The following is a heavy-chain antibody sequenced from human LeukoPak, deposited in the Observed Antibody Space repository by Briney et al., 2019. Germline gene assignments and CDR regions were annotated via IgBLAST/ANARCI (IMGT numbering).Heavy chain of an antibody. D-gene: IGHD1-7*01. J-gene: IGHJ4*02. Sequence: GGSLRLSCATSEFTFSAYAMNWVRQAPGKGLEWVGYISPTGSTMFYAGSVKGRFTISRDNADNSLYLQMKSLRVEDTAVYYCAKDERNWNYNLASQTYDWGQGTLVTVSS. V-gene: IGHV3-48*04. CDR1: EFTFSAYA. CDR3: AKDERNWNYNLASQTYD. CDR2: ISPTGSTM.